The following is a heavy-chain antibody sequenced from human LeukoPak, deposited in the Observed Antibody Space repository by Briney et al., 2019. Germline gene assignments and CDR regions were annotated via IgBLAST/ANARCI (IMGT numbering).Heavy chain of an antibody. CDR2: IYYSGST. J-gene: IGHJ4*02. CDR3: ARHDARVGGMDY. CDR1: GGSISSSSYY. Sequence: SETLSLTCTVSGGSISSSSYYWGWIRQPPGKGLEWIGSIYYSGSTYYNPSLKSRVTISVDTSKNQFSLKLSSVTAADTAVYYCARHDARVGGMDYWGQGTLVTVSS. V-gene: IGHV4-39*01. D-gene: IGHD1-26*01.